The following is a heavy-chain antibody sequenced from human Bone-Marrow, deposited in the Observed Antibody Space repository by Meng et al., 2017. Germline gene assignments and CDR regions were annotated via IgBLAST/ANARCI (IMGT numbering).Heavy chain of an antibody. CDR2: IYYSGST. Sequence: QAQSQQRVAGIVKPQPTLSLTCTASCCSISSGGYYWSWIRQHPGKGLEWIGYIYYSGSTYYNPSLKSLVTISVDTSKNQFSLKLSSVTAADTAVYYCARWAPSSRTFDYWGQGTLVTVSS. D-gene: IGHD6-13*01. V-gene: IGHV4-31*01. CDR3: ARWAPSSRTFDY. CDR1: CCSISSGGYY. J-gene: IGHJ4*02.